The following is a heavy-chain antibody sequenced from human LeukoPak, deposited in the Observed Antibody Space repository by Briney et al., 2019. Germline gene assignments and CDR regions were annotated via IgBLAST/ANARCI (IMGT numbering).Heavy chain of an antibody. D-gene: IGHD2-15*01. V-gene: IGHV3-23*01. CDR2: IRNNGGYT. Sequence: GGSLRLSCAASGFIFRSYWMSWVRLAPGKGLEWDSAIRNNGGYTYHADSVAGRFTLARVNSKRTLCKQIDSLRAAGTDVYYCTKQLGICSEGSGYFPYWGQATLVTVSS. J-gene: IGHJ1*01. CDR1: GFIFRSYW. CDR3: TKQLGICSEGSGYFPY.